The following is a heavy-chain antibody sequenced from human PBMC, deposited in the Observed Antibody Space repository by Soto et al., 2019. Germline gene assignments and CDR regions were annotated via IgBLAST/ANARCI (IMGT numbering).Heavy chain of an antibody. Sequence: SETLSLTCTVSGGSISSYYWSWIRQPPGKGLEWIGYIYYSGSTNYNPSLKSRVTISVDTSKNQFSLKLSSVTAADTAVYYCARANAAAKRAFDYWGRGTLVTVSS. D-gene: IGHD6-13*01. J-gene: IGHJ4*02. CDR2: IYYSGST. V-gene: IGHV4-59*01. CDR3: ARANAAAKRAFDY. CDR1: GGSISSYY.